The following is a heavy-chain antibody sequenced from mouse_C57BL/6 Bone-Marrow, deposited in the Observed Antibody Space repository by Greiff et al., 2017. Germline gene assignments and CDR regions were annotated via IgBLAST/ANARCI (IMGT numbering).Heavy chain of an antibody. Sequence: VQLQQPGADLVKPGASVTLSCKASGYTFTSYWMHWVKQRPGQGLEWIGMIHPNSGSTNYNAKFKSKATLTVDKSSSTAYMQLSSLTSEDSAVYYWARRLRLREYWGQGTTRTVSS. V-gene: IGHV1-64*01. CDR2: IHPNSGST. J-gene: IGHJ2*01. CDR3: ARRLRLREY. D-gene: IGHD3-2*02. CDR1: GYTFTSYW.